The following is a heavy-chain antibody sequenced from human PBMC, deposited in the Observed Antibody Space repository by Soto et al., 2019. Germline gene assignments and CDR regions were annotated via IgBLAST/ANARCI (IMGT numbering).Heavy chain of an antibody. J-gene: IGHJ4*02. CDR2: ISGSGGST. CDR3: AKVELVVVAATTDY. CDR1: GFTFSSYA. V-gene: IGHV3-23*01. D-gene: IGHD2-15*01. Sequence: GGSLSLSCAASGFTFSSYAMSWVRQAPGKGLEWVSAISGSGGSTYYADSVKGRFTISRDNSKNTLYLQMNSLRAEDTAVYYCAKVELVVVAATTDYWGQGTLVTVSS.